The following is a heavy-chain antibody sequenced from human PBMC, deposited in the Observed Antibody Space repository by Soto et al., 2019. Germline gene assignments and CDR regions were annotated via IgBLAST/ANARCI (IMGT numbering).Heavy chain of an antibody. CDR2: ISAHNGNT. CDR3: ARGRYGAY. V-gene: IGHV1-18*01. Sequence: QVHLGQSGAEVKKPGASVKVSCKASGYTFTSYGITWVRQAPGQGLEWMGWISAHNGNTDYAQQLQGRVIVTRDTSTSTAYMALRSRLSDDTAVYSCARGRYGAYWGQGDLVTVSS. D-gene: IGHD3-10*01. CDR1: GYTFTSYG. J-gene: IGHJ4*02.